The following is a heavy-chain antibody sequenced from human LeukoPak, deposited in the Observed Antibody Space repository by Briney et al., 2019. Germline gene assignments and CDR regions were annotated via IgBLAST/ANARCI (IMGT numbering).Heavy chain of an antibody. CDR2: IYYSGNT. CDR1: GTSISSSSYY. V-gene: IGHV4-39*01. CDR3: ARHYLGGNYPDYFNH. Sequence: SETLSLTCTVSGTSISSSSYYWGWIRQPPGKGLEWIGSIYYSGNTYYNPSLKSRVTISIDTSKNQFSLNLNSVTAADTALYSCARHYLGGNYPDYFNHWGQGTLVTVSS. J-gene: IGHJ4*02. D-gene: IGHD1-26*01.